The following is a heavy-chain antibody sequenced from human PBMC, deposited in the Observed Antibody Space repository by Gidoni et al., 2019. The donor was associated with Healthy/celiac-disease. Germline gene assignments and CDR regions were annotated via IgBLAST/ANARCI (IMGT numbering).Heavy chain of an antibody. CDR1: GGTLSSYA. CDR3: TRDSGMDDILTGYYDAFDI. V-gene: IGHV1-69*06. J-gene: IGHJ3*02. D-gene: IGHD3-9*01. CDR2: IIPIFGTA. Sequence: QVQLVQSGAEVKKPGSSVKVSCKASGGTLSSYAISWVRQAPGQGLEWMGGIIPIFGTANYAQKFQGRVTITADKSTSTAYMELSSLRSEDTAVYYCTRDSGMDDILTGYYDAFDIWGQGTMVTVSS.